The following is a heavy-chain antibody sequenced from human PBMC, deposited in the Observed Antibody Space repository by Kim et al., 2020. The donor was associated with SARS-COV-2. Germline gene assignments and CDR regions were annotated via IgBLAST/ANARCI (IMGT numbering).Heavy chain of an antibody. D-gene: IGHD6-13*01. J-gene: IGHJ5*02. Sequence: QGRVTITADESTSTAYMELSSLRSEDTAVYYCARREPHHFAAGTIGWFDPWGQGTLVTVSS. V-gene: IGHV1-69*01. CDR3: ARREPHHFAAGTIGWFDP.